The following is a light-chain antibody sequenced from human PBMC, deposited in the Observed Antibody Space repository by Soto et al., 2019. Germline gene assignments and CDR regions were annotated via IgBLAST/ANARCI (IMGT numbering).Light chain of an antibody. CDR2: EVD. CDR3: NSYTSSNTLEV. Sequence: QSVLIQPASVSGSPGQSITISCTGTSSDVGGSNYVSWYQHHPHRAPKLLIYEVDYRPSGVSNRFSGSKSGNTASLTISGLQAEDEADYYCNSYTSSNTLEVFGFGTKLTVL. CDR1: SSDVGGSNY. V-gene: IGLV2-14*01. J-gene: IGLJ1*01.